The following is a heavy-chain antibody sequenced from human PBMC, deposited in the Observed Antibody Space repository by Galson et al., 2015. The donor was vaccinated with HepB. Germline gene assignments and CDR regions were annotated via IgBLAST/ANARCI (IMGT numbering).Heavy chain of an antibody. Sequence: SVKVSCKASGYTFTSYDINWVRQVTGQGLEWMGWMNPNSGNTGYAQKFQGRVTMTRNTSISTDYMELSSLRSEDTAVYYCARALSRVRSVTTLGDAFDIWGQGTMVTVSS. V-gene: IGHV1-8*01. CDR2: MNPNSGNT. CDR3: ARALSRVRSVTTLGDAFDI. CDR1: GYTFTSYD. D-gene: IGHD4-17*01. J-gene: IGHJ3*02.